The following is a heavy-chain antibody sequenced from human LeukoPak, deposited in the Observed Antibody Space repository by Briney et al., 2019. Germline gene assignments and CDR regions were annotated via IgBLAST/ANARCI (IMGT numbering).Heavy chain of an antibody. J-gene: IGHJ4*02. V-gene: IGHV4-59*08. CDR1: GGSFSIFY. CDR2: IFQSGTT. Sequence: SQTLSLACTVSGGSFSIFYWAWMRQRPGKGLEWIGYIFQSGTTNYNPSLKSRVTVSMDTSKNQFSLRLDSVTAADTAMYYCARLSVGGTPIDFWGQGIRVTVSS. D-gene: IGHD1-26*01. CDR3: ARLSVGGTPIDF.